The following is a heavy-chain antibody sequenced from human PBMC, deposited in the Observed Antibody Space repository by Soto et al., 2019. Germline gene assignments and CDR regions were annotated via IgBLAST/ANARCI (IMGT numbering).Heavy chain of an antibody. J-gene: IGHJ3*02. CDR3: ASFCGGDCQDAFDI. CDR1: GFTFSSYW. D-gene: IGHD2-21*02. V-gene: IGHV3-74*01. CDR2: INSDGSST. Sequence: EVQLVESGGGLVQPGGSLRLSCPASGFTFSSYWMHWVRQAPGKGLVWVSRINSDGSSTSYADSVKGRFTISRDNAKNTLYLQMNSLRAEDTAVYYCASFCGGDCQDAFDIWGQGTMVTVS.